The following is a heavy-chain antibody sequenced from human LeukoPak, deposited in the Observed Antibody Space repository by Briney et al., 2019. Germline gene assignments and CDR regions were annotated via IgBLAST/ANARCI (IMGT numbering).Heavy chain of an antibody. D-gene: IGHD3-3*01. V-gene: IGHV4-61*02. Sequence: SETLSLTCTVSGGSISSGSYYWSWIRQPAGKGLEWIGRIYTSGSTNYNPSLKSRVTISVDTSKNQFSLKLSSVTAADTAVYYCARVSRITIFGVVPTRFDPWGQGTLVTVSS. CDR2: IYTSGST. CDR1: GGSISSGSYY. J-gene: IGHJ5*02. CDR3: ARVSRITIFGVVPTRFDP.